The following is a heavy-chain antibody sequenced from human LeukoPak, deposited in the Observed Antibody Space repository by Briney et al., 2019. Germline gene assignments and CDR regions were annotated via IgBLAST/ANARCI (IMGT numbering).Heavy chain of an antibody. CDR2: ISGSGGTT. CDR1: GFTFNNYA. Sequence: GGSLRLSCAASGFTFNNYAMNWVRQAPGKGLEWVSVISGSGGTTYYADSVKGRFTISRDSSKNTLYLQMNSLRAEDTAVYYCTKVSGGGLYYDGMDVWGQGTTVTVSS. D-gene: IGHD1-14*01. V-gene: IGHV3-23*01. CDR3: TKVSGGGLYYDGMDV. J-gene: IGHJ6*02.